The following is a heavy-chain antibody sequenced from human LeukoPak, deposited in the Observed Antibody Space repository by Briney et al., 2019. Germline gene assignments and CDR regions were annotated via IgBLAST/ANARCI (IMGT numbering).Heavy chain of an antibody. CDR3: ARVPYYYDSSGYYHHNPPDY. V-gene: IGHV3-64*01. Sequence: PGGSLRLSCAASGFTFSSYAMHWVRQAPRKGLEYVSAISSNGGSTYYANSVKGRFTISRDNSKNTLYLQMGSLRAEDMAVYYCARVPYYYDSSGYYHHNPPDYWGQGTLVTVSS. J-gene: IGHJ4*02. CDR1: GFTFSSYA. D-gene: IGHD3-22*01. CDR2: ISSNGGST.